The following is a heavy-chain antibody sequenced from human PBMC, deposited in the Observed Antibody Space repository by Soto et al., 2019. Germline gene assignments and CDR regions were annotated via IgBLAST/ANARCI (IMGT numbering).Heavy chain of an antibody. Sequence: LRLSCAASGFTFGYYWMSWVRQAPGKGLEWLATIKWDASEKKYVDSVKGRFTMSRDNAKRSLYLQMMSLTAEDTAIYYCVRGGGGGLFDPWGQGTMVTVSS. J-gene: IGHJ5*02. CDR1: GFTFGYYW. CDR3: VRGGGGGLFDP. D-gene: IGHD2-15*01. V-gene: IGHV3-7*01. CDR2: IKWDASEK.